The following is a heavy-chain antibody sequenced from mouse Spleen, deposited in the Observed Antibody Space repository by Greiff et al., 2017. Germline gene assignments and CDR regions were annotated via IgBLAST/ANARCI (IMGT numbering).Heavy chain of an antibody. CDR3: ARANWRPYYDAMDY. J-gene: IGHJ4*01. CDR2: ISSGGSYT. V-gene: IGHV5-9-1*01. D-gene: IGHD4-1*01. CDR1: GFTFSSYA. Sequence: EVKLVESGGGLVKPGGSLKLSCAASGFTFSSYAMSWVRQTPEKRLEWVATISSGGSYTYYPDSVKGRFTISRDNAKNTLYLQMSSLRAEDTAMYYCARANWRPYYDAMDYWGQGTSVTVSS.